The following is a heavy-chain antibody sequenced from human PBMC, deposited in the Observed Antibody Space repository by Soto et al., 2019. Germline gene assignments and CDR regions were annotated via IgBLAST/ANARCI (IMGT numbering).Heavy chain of an antibody. J-gene: IGHJ3*02. D-gene: IGHD2-15*01. CDR3: ARHENIVVVAAATALDI. Sequence: SETLSLTCTVSGGSISSSSYFWGWVRQPPGKGLEWIGTVYYSGNAYFSPSLKSRVTISVDTSKNQFSLNLSSVTAADTAVYYCARHENIVVVAAATALDIWGQEKMVT. V-gene: IGHV4-39*01. CDR2: VYYSGNA. CDR1: GGSISSSSYF.